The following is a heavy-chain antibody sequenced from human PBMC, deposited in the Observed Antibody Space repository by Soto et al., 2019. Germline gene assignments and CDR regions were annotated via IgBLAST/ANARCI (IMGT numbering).Heavy chain of an antibody. CDR2: ISYDGSNK. Sequence: GGSLRLSCAASGFTFSSYAMHWVRQAPGKGLEWVAVISYDGSNKYYADSVKGRFTISRDNSKNTLYLQMNSLRAEDTAVYYCAIPRWGWPESYFYSWGQGTQVTVSS. D-gene: IGHD6-19*01. V-gene: IGHV3-30-3*01. J-gene: IGHJ4*02. CDR1: GFTFSSYA. CDR3: AIPRWGWPESYFYS.